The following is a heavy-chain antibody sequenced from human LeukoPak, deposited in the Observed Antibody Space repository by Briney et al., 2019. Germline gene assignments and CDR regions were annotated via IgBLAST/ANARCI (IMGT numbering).Heavy chain of an antibody. CDR3: ASVWWSGYFRFDY. CDR2: IKQDGGEQ. Sequence: TGGSLRLSCAASGFTFSSYWMSWVRQAPGKGLEWLANIKQDGGEQSYVDSVKGRFTISRNNAKHSLFLQMNRLRAEDTAVYYCASVWWSGYFRFDYWGQGTLVTVYS. J-gene: IGHJ4*02. V-gene: IGHV3-7*01. CDR1: GFTFSSYW. D-gene: IGHD3-3*01.